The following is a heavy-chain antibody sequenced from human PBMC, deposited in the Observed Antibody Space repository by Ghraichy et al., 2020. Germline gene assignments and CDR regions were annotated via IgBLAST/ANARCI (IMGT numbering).Heavy chain of an antibody. J-gene: IGHJ6*02. D-gene: IGHD2-2*02. CDR2: ISAYNGNT. Sequence: ASVKVSCKASGYTFTSYGISWVRQAPGQGLEWMGWISAYNGNTNYAQKLQGRVTMTTDTSTSTAYMELRSLRSDDTAVYYCARVSESAAIGDRYYYYYGMDVWGQGTTVTVSS. CDR3: ARVSESAAIGDRYYYYYGMDV. V-gene: IGHV1-18*01. CDR1: GYTFTSYG.